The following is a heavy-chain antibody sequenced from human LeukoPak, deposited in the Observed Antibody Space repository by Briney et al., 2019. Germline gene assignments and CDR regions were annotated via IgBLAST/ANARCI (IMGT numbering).Heavy chain of an antibody. CDR2: ISGSGGDT. CDR3: ARDPYYYDSSGYSYYFDY. V-gene: IGHV3-23*01. D-gene: IGHD3-22*01. Sequence: GGSLRLSCAASGFTFSTYAMTWVRQAPGKGLEWVAAISGSGGDTYYADSVKGRFTVSRDNAKNTLYLQMNSLRAEDTAVYYCARDPYYYDSSGYSYYFDYWGQGTLVTVSS. CDR1: GFTFSTYA. J-gene: IGHJ4*02.